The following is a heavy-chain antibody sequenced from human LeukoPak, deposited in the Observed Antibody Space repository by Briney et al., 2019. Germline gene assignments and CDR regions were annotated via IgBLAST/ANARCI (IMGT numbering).Heavy chain of an antibody. V-gene: IGHV3-15*01. Sequence: RRSPRLSGAASGLAFTIATMSWVRHAPRNGHHCDGRIKSKNAGGTTHYPAPLKGRFTIASNDVKNTFYLQMSSLKTDDTAVYYCTTLEQYYFHNSPYDVYYMDVWRKGPTVTVSS. D-gene: IGHD3-22*01. CDR2: IKSKNAGGTT. J-gene: IGHJ6*03. CDR3: TTLEQYYFHNSPYDVYYMDV. CDR1: GLAFTIAT.